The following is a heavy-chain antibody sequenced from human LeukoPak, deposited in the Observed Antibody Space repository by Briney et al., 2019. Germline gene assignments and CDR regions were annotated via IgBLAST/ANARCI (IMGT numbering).Heavy chain of an antibody. CDR3: TRDGYSRINVGVMIVVAVNDAFDI. CDR2: ISSSGSTI. CDR1: GFTFSTYE. V-gene: IGHV3-48*03. D-gene: IGHD3-22*01. J-gene: IGHJ3*02. Sequence: GGSLRLSCAASGFTFSTYEMNWVRQAPGKGLEWVSYISSSGSTIYYADSVKGRFTISRDNAKKSLYLQMNILRVEDTAVYYCTRDGYSRINVGVMIVVAVNDAFDIWGQGTMVTVSS.